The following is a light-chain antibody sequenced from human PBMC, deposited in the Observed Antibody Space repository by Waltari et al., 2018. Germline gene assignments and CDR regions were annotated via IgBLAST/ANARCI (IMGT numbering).Light chain of an antibody. Sequence: QSAMTQPASVSGAPGQSITIPCTGPTGDGGNSKFVSWYQHHPGKAPNLIIYEVIKRPSGISDRFTGSKSGNTASLSISGLQAEDEADYYCCSYVQKDIWLFGGGTKVTVL. CDR2: EVI. CDR3: CSYVQKDIWL. J-gene: IGLJ3*02. V-gene: IGLV2-23*02. CDR1: TGDGGNSKF.